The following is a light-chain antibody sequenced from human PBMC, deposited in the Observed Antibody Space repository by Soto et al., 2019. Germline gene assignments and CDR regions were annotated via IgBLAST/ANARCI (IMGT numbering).Light chain of an antibody. J-gene: IGLJ1*01. CDR2: EVS. CDR3: CSHAGSSTV. V-gene: IGLV2-23*02. CDR1: SGDVGSYNL. Sequence: QSPMPQTPFQHESPGPPITFTTTGTSGDVGSYNLVSWYQQHPGKAPKLMIHEVSKRPSGFSNRFSGCKSGSTAFLIISGLQAEDEADYYCCSHAGSSTVFGTGTKVTVL.